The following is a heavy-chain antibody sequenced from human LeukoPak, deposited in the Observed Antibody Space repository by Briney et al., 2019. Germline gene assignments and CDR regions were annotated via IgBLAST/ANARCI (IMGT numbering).Heavy chain of an antibody. CDR2: IRNKANRYTT. J-gene: IGHJ4*02. V-gene: IGHV3-72*01. CDR3: ASDLVPTYYYDSSGYFGYGY. Sequence: PGGSLRLSCAASGFTFSDHHVDWVRQAPGGGLEWVARIRNKANRYTTEYAASVKGRFTISRDDSENSLYLQMDSLKTEDTAVYYCASDLVPTYYYDSSGYFGYGYWGQGTLVTVSS. D-gene: IGHD3-22*01. CDR1: GFTFSDHH.